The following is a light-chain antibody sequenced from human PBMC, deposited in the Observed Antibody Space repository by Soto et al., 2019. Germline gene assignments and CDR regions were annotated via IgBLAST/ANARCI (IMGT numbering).Light chain of an antibody. CDR2: GAS. CDR3: QQYNSWPPIT. Sequence: DKVMTQSPGTLSLSPGERAPLSLRVSKCVSSNLAWYQQNPGQEHRRLIYGASPRATGIPARFSGSGSGTEFTLTISSLQSVDFAVYYCQQYNSWPPITFGQGTRLEIK. V-gene: IGKV3-15*01. CDR1: KCVSSN. J-gene: IGKJ5*01.